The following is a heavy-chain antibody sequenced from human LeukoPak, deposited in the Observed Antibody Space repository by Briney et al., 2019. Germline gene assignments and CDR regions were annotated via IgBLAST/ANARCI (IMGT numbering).Heavy chain of an antibody. J-gene: IGHJ4*02. CDR2: IYYSGST. V-gene: IGHV4-30-4*08. CDR3: ARETGTYCSSTSCYTPIFDY. D-gene: IGHD2-2*02. Sequence: SETLSLTCTVSGGSISSGDYYWSWIRQPPGKGLEWIGYIYYSGSTYYNPSLKSRVTISVDTSKNQFSLELSSVTAADTAVYYCARETGTYCSSTSCYTPIFDYWGQGTLVTVSS. CDR1: GGSISSGDYY.